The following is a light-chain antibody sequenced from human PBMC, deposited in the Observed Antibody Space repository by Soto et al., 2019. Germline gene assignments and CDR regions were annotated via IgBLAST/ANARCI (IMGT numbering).Light chain of an antibody. J-gene: IGKJ1*01. Sequence: IVLTQSPCTLSLSPGERATLSCRASQSVSSSYLAWYQQKPGQAPRLLIYGASSRATGIPDRFSGSGSGTDFTLTISRPEPEDFAVYYCQQYGSSPRTFGQGTKVDIK. CDR2: GAS. CDR3: QQYGSSPRT. CDR1: QSVSSSY. V-gene: IGKV3-20*01.